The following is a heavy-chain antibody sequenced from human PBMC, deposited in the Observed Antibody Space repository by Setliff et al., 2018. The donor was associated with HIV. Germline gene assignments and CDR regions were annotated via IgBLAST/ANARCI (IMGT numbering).Heavy chain of an antibody. D-gene: IGHD3-22*01. CDR2: IIPIFGTA. CDR3: ARFHPYNYDSEYYGYYFDS. Sequence: GASVKVSCKASGGTFSSYAISWVRQAPGQGLEWMGGIIPIFGTANYAQKFQDRVTITADKSTSTAYMELSSLRSEDTAVYYCARFHPYNYDSEYYGYYFDSWGQGTLVTVSS. CDR1: GGTFSSYA. V-gene: IGHV1-69*06. J-gene: IGHJ4*02.